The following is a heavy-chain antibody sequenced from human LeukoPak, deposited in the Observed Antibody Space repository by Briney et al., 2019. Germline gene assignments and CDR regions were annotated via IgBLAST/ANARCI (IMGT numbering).Heavy chain of an antibody. CDR2: IKSKTDGGTT. CDR1: GFTFSNAW. J-gene: IGHJ4*02. Sequence: GGSLRLSCAASGFTFSNAWMSWVRQAPGKGLEWVGRIKSKTDGGTTDYAAPVKGRFTISRDDSKNTLYLQMNSLKTEDTAVYYCTTEPDSSDYYYWFGFDYWGQGTLVTVSS. V-gene: IGHV3-15*01. D-gene: IGHD3-22*01. CDR3: TTEPDSSDYYYWFGFDY.